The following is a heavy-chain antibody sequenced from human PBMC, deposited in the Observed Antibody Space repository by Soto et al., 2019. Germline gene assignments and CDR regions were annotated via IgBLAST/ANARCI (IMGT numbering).Heavy chain of an antibody. V-gene: IGHV1-18*01. Sequence: ASVKVSCKASGYTFTSYGISWVRQAPGQGLEWMGWISAYNGNTNYAQKLQGRVTMTTDTSTSTAYMELRSLRSDDTAVYYCARTSAAGKYYYGMDVWGQGTTVTVSS. D-gene: IGHD6-13*01. CDR1: GYTFTSYG. CDR2: ISAYNGNT. J-gene: IGHJ6*02. CDR3: ARTSAAGKYYYGMDV.